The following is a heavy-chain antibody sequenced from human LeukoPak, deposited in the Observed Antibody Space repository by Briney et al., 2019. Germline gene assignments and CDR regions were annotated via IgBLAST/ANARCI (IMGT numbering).Heavy chain of an antibody. D-gene: IGHD3-3*01. CDR2: ISASGGKT. Sequence: GGSLRLSCVASGFTFSKFAVSWVRQAPGKGLEWVSSISASGGKTYDADSVKGRFTISRDNSKNTLYLQMNSLRAEDTAVYYCAKDLSGYQPDHFDYWGQGTLVTVSS. V-gene: IGHV3-23*01. CDR1: GFTFSKFA. CDR3: AKDLSGYQPDHFDY. J-gene: IGHJ4*02.